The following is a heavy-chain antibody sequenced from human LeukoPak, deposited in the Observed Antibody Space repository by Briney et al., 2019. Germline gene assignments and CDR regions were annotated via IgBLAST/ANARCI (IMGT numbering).Heavy chain of an antibody. CDR2: ISGSGGST. J-gene: IGHJ4*02. CDR3: AKDFIVVAGTYFDY. D-gene: IGHD6-19*01. CDR1: GFTFSRYA. Sequence: PGGSLRLSCAASGFTFSRYAMSWVPQAPGKGLEWVSAISGSGGSTYYADSVEGRLTISRDNSKNTLYLQMNSRRADDTAVYYCAKDFIVVAGTYFDYWGQGTLVTVSS. V-gene: IGHV3-23*01.